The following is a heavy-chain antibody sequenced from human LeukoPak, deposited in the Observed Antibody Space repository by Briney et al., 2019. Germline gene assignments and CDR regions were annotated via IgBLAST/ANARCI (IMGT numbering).Heavy chain of an antibody. CDR3: ARDPGDYRFDP. D-gene: IGHD3-16*01. CDR2: ISYDGSNK. V-gene: IGHV3-30*03. CDR1: GFTFSSYG. J-gene: IGHJ5*02. Sequence: GGSLRLSCAASGFTFSSYGMHWVRQAPGKGLEWVAVISYDGSNKYYADSVKGRFTISRDNSENTLYLQMNSLRAEDTAVYYCARDPGDYRFDPWGQGTLVTVSS.